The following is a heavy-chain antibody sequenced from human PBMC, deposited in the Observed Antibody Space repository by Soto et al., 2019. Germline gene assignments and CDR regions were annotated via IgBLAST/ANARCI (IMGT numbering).Heavy chain of an antibody. Sequence: ASVKVSCKASGYSFSNYGISWVREAPGQGLEWMGWISTYNGDTDYPQKFQGRVTMTTDTSAGTAYMQLSSLSSDDTAVYYCARDDSGFSGSHYIDYFNYWGQGALVTVSS. CDR2: ISTYNGDT. J-gene: IGHJ4*02. D-gene: IGHD1-26*01. CDR3: ARDDSGFSGSHYIDYFNY. V-gene: IGHV1-18*01. CDR1: GYSFSNYG.